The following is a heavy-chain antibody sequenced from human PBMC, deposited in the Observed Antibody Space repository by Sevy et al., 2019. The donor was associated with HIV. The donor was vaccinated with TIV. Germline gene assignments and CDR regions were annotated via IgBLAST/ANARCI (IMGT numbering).Heavy chain of an antibody. Sequence: GESLKISCAASGFTFDNYAMTWVRQTPGKGLEWVSTLDNSGDNTYNADSVKGRFTISRDNFKNTLYLQMNSLTTEDTAVYYCARPRANYVDHYFFYAMDVWGQGTTVTVSS. CDR3: ARPRANYVDHYFFYAMDV. J-gene: IGHJ6*02. CDR1: GFTFDNYA. D-gene: IGHD4-17*01. V-gene: IGHV3-23*01. CDR2: LDNSGDNT.